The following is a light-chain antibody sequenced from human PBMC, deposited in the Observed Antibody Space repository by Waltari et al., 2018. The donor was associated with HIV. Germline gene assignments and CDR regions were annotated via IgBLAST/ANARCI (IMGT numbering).Light chain of an antibody. CDR2: GAS. CDR1: QSVSSSY. J-gene: IGKJ1*01. Sequence: EIVLTQSPGTLSLSPGERATLSCRASQSVSSSYLAWYQQKSGQAPRLLIYGASSRATGIPDRFRGSWSGTEFTLTIARLEPEDFAVYYCQQSETFGQGTRVEIK. CDR3: QQSET. V-gene: IGKV3-20*01.